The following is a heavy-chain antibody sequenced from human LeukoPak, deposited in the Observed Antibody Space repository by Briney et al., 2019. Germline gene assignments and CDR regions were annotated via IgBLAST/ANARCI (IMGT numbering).Heavy chain of an antibody. CDR1: GFTFSDYY. CDR2: IYYSGST. CDR3: ARTWKPVPFDY. V-gene: IGHV4-59*05. Sequence: LRLSCAASGFTFSDYYMSWIRQPPGKGLEWIGSIYYSGSTYYNPSLKSRVTISVDTSKTQFSLKLSSVTAADTAVYYCARTWKPVPFDYWGQGTLVTVSS. D-gene: IGHD1-14*01. J-gene: IGHJ4*02.